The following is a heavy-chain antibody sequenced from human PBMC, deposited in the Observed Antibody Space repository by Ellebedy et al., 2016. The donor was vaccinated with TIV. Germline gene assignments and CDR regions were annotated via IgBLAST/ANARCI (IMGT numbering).Heavy chain of an antibody. J-gene: IGHJ4*02. CDR3: ARGRTQYPLDS. CDR1: GGSMSRYF. D-gene: IGHD2/OR15-2a*01. CDR2: VYYSGST. V-gene: IGHV4-59*08. Sequence: MPSETLSLTCTVSGGSMSRYFWHWIRQSPGKGLEWIGYVYYSGSTNYKSSLKSRVSISVETSKNQFSLNLSSVTAADTAVYYCARGRTQYPLDSWGQGTLVTVSS.